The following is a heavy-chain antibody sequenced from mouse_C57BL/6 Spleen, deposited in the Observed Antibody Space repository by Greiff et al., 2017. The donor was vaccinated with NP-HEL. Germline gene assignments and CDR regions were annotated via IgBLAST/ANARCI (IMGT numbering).Heavy chain of an antibody. Sequence: QVQLQQPGAELVRPGSSVKLSCKASGYTFTSYWMDWVKQRPGQGLEWIGNIYPSDSETHYNQKFKDKATLTVDKSSSTAYMQLSSLTSEDSAVYYCAREFTLDGYHWYFDVWGTGTTVTVSS. J-gene: IGHJ1*03. CDR1: GYTFTSYW. CDR3: AREFTLDGYHWYFDV. CDR2: IYPSDSET. D-gene: IGHD2-3*01. V-gene: IGHV1-61*01.